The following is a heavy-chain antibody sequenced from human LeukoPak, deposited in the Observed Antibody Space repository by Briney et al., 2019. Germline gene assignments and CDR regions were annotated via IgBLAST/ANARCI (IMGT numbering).Heavy chain of an antibody. CDR1: GFTFSSYV. V-gene: IGHV3-23*01. J-gene: IGHJ4*02. D-gene: IGHD3-22*01. CDR2: ISGSSSST. Sequence: GGSLRLSCAASGFTFSSYVMGWVRQAPGKGLEWVSSISGSSSSTYYADSVKGRFTISRDNSKNTLYLQMNSLRAEDTAVYYCAKRGDHDNSGYLRYFDDWGQGTLVTVSS. CDR3: AKRGDHDNSGYLRYFDD.